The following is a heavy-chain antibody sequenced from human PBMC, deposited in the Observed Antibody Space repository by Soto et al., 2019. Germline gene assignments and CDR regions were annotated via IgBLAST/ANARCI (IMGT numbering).Heavy chain of an antibody. CDR2: ISAYNGNT. V-gene: IGHV1-18*01. Sequence: QVQLVQSGAEVKKPGASVKVSCKASGYTFTSYGISWVRQAPGQGLEWMGWISAYNGNTNYAQKLQGRVTMTTDTSTSTAXXEXRSXRSDDTAVYYCARVPQRSNRPNHKSQYYYYYGMDVWGQGTTVTVSS. J-gene: IGHJ6*02. CDR3: ARVPQRSNRPNHKSQYYYYYGMDV. CDR1: GYTFTSYG.